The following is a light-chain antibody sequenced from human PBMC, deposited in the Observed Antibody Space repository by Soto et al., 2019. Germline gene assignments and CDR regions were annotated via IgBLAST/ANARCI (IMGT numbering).Light chain of an antibody. CDR1: QDITNY. CDR2: DAS. J-gene: IGKJ5*01. Sequence: DIQMTQSPSSLSASVGDRVTIICQASQDITNYLNWYQQKTGKAPKLLIYDASNLETGVPSRFSGSGSGTHFSFTISSLQPEDIATYYCQQYDNVPFTFGQGTRLEMK. V-gene: IGKV1-33*01. CDR3: QQYDNVPFT.